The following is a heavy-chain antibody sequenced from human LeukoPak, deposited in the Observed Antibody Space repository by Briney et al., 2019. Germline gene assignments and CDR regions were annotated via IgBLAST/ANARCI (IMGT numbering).Heavy chain of an antibody. CDR3: ARDLMVYAGPRPMNAFDI. Sequence: PGGSLRLSCAASGFTFSSHAMNWVRQAPGKGLEWVSSVNESGGTTHYADSVKGRFTISRDNSKNILYLQLHSLRVEDTAVYYCARDLMVYAGPRPMNAFDIWGQGTMVTVSS. J-gene: IGHJ3*02. D-gene: IGHD2-8*01. V-gene: IGHV3-23*01. CDR2: VNESGGTT. CDR1: GFTFSSHA.